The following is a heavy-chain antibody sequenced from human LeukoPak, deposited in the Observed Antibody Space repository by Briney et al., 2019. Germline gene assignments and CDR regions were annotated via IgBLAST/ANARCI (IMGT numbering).Heavy chain of an antibody. J-gene: IGHJ3*02. CDR1: GYTFTSYG. CDR3: AREAHLSLGVAFDI. V-gene: IGHV1-2*02. Sequence: ASVKVSCKASGYTFTSYGISWVRQAPGQGLEWMGWINPNSGGTNYAQKFQGRVTMTRDTSISTAYMELSRLRSDDTAVYYCAREAHLSLGVAFDIWGQGTMVTVSS. CDR2: INPNSGGT. D-gene: IGHD3-3*01.